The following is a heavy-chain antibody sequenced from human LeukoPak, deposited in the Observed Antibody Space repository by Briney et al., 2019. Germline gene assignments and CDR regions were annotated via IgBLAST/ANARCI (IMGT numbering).Heavy chain of an antibody. J-gene: IGHJ6*02. Sequence: PGRSLRLSCAASGFTFSSYAMHWVRQAPGKGLEWVAVISYDGSNKYYADSVKGRFTISRDNSKNTLYLQMNSLRAEDTAVYYCARESTVVTPGDGGMDVWGQGTTVTVSS. V-gene: IGHV3-30*04. CDR3: ARESTVVTPGDGGMDV. CDR2: ISYDGSNK. D-gene: IGHD4-23*01. CDR1: GFTFSSYA.